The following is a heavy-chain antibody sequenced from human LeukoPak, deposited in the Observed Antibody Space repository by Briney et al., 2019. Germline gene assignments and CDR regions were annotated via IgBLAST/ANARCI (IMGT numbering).Heavy chain of an antibody. CDR1: GGSISSYY. Sequence: PSETLSLTCTVSGGSISSYYWSWIRQPPGKGLEWIGYIYYSGSTNYNPSLKSRVTISVDTSKNQFSLKLSSVTAADTAVYYCARGGGWNYYDSSGYYSFDYWGQGTLVTVSS. CDR2: IYYSGST. V-gene: IGHV4-59*12. J-gene: IGHJ4*02. D-gene: IGHD3-22*01. CDR3: ARGGGWNYYDSSGYYSFDY.